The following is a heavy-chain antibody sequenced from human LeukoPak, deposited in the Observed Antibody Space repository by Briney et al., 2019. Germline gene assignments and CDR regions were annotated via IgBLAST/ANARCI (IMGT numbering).Heavy chain of an antibody. CDR3: AKDNYHATSGTFDY. V-gene: IGHV3-23*01. CDR2: IRGSGDST. CDR1: GFTFSNYA. Sequence: GGSLRLSCAASGFTFSNYAMSWVRQAPGKGLEWASGIRGSGDSTYFADSVKGRFTISRDNSKNTVYLQMNRLRAEDRAVYYCAKDNYHATSGTFDYWGQGTLVTVSS. D-gene: IGHD1-1*01. J-gene: IGHJ4*02.